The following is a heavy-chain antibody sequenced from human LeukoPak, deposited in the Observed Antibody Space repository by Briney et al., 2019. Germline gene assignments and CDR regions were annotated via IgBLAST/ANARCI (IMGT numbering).Heavy chain of an antibody. D-gene: IGHD2-15*01. Sequence: GGSLRLSCAASGFTFSSYAMSWVRQATGKGLEWVSAIGDSGGATNYADSVKGRFTISRDNSKNTLYLQMNSLRAEDTAVYYCAKRSCGGGSCNFDYWGQGTLVTVSS. V-gene: IGHV3-23*01. CDR2: IGDSGGAT. J-gene: IGHJ4*02. CDR3: AKRSCGGGSCNFDY. CDR1: GFTFSSYA.